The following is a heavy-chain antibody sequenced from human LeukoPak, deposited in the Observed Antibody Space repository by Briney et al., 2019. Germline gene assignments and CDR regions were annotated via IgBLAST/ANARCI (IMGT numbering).Heavy chain of an antibody. D-gene: IGHD3-10*01. CDR3: ARDRILLWFGELLTGDDAFDI. CDR1: GFTFSSYS. CDR2: ISSSSSTI. Sequence: GGSLRLSCAASGFTFSSYSMNWVRQAPGKGLEWVSYISSSSSTIYYADSVKGRSTVSRDNAKNSLYLQMNSLRDEDTAVYYCARDRILLWFGELLTGDDAFDIWGQGTMVTVSS. J-gene: IGHJ3*02. V-gene: IGHV3-48*02.